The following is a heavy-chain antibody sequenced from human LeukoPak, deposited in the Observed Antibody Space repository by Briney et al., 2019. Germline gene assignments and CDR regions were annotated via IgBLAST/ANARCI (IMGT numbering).Heavy chain of an antibody. Sequence: ASVKVSCKASGYTFTSYDINWVRQAPGHGLEWMGWMNANSGNTGYAQKFQGRVTMTRNTSISTAYIELSSLRSEDTAVYYCARGWSSSWYRYYYYYYMDVWGKGTTVTVSS. CDR3: ARGWSSSWYRYYYYYYMDV. J-gene: IGHJ6*03. CDR2: MNANSGNT. CDR1: GYTFTSYD. V-gene: IGHV1-8*01. D-gene: IGHD6-13*01.